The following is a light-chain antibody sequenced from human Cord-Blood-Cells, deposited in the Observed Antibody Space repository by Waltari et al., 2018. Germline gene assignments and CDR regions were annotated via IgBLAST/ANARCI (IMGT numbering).Light chain of an antibody. CDR1: SSHVGGYNS. V-gene: IGLV2-8*01. Sequence: QSALTQPPSASGSPVQSVTISCTGTSSHVGGYNSVSWYQQHPGKAPKLMIYEVSKRPSGVPDRFSGSKSGNTASLTVSGLQAEDEADYYCSSYAGSNNYVFGTGTKVTVL. J-gene: IGLJ1*01. CDR3: SSYAGSNNYV. CDR2: EVS.